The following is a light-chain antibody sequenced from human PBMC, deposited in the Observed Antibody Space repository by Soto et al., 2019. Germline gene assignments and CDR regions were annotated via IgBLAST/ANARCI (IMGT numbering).Light chain of an antibody. J-gene: IGLJ2*01. CDR3: CSYAGSYTGV. CDR1: SSDVGGYNY. V-gene: IGLV2-11*01. CDR2: DVS. Sequence: QSALTQPGSVSGSPGQSVTISCTGTSSDVGGYNYVSWYQQHPGKAPKLMIYDVSKWPSGVPDRFSGSKSGNTASLTISGLQAEDEADYYCCSYAGSYTGVFGGGTQLTVL.